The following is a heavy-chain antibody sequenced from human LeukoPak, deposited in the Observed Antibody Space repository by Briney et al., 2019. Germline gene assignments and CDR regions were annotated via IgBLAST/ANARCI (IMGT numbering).Heavy chain of an antibody. Sequence: SETLSLTCTVSGGSLNGYYWTWIRQPPGKGLECIGYIYYTGRTYYNPSLKSRVTMSVDTSKNQFSLKLSSLTAADTAVYYCARDGRYYYAFDIWGQGTMVTVSS. CDR1: GGSLNGYY. V-gene: IGHV4-59*12. CDR2: IYYTGRT. D-gene: IGHD1-26*01. CDR3: ARDGRYYYAFDI. J-gene: IGHJ3*02.